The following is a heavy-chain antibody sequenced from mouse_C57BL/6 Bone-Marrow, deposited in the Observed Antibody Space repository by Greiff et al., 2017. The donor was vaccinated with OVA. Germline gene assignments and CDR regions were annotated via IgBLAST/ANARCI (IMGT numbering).Heavy chain of an antibody. V-gene: IGHV3-6*01. Sequence: EVQLQQSGPGLVKPSQSLSLTCSVTGYSITSGYYWNWIRQFPGNKLEWMGYISYDGSNNYNPSLKNRISITRDTSKNQFFLKLNSVTTEDTATYYCARDGAYYSNYEDYWGQGTTLTVSS. D-gene: IGHD2-5*01. CDR3: ARDGAYYSNYEDY. J-gene: IGHJ2*01. CDR2: ISYDGSN. CDR1: GYSITSGYY.